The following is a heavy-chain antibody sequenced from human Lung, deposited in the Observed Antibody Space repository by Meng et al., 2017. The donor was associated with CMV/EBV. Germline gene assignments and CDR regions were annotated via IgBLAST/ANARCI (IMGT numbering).Heavy chain of an antibody. CDR3: ARAGYSSGWYELYFDY. CDR2: ISCSSSYI. J-gene: IGHJ4*02. D-gene: IGHD6-19*01. Sequence: GESLKISCAASGFTFSSYSMNWVRQAPGKGLEWVSSISCSSSYIYYADSVKGRFTISRDNAKNSLYLQMNSLRAEDTAVYYCARAGYSSGWYELYFDYWCQGTLVTVSS. CDR1: GFTFSSYS. V-gene: IGHV3-21*01.